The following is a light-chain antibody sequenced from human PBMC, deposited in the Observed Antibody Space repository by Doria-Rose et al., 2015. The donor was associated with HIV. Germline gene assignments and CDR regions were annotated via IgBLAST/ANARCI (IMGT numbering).Light chain of an antibody. J-gene: IGLJ1*01. CDR3: SSYTTGSLYV. CDR2: DVS. Sequence: SVSGSPGQSITISCTGTSSDVGAFTSVSWYQQHPGKAPKLIIYDVSNRPAGVSSRFSGSKSGNTASLTISWLQAQDEADYYCSSYTTGSLYVFGTGTMVTAL. V-gene: IGLV2-14*03. CDR1: SSDVGAFTS.